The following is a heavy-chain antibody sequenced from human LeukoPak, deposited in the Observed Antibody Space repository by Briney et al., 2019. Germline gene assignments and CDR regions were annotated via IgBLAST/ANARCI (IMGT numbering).Heavy chain of an antibody. Sequence: PGGSLRLSCAASGFSFGSYSMNWVRQTPERGLEWLSFISTTGTFIKYADSVRGRFNVSRDNAKNSLYLHMNAPRVEDTATYYCARTGGAGFDPWGQGTLVIVSS. D-gene: IGHD2-21*01. CDR1: GFSFGSYS. V-gene: IGHV3-21*04. J-gene: IGHJ5*02. CDR3: ARTGGAGFDP. CDR2: ISTTGTFI.